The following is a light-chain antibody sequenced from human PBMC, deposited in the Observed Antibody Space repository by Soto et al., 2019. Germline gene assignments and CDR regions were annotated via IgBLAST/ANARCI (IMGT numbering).Light chain of an antibody. V-gene: IGKV3-11*01. Sequence: EIVLTQSPATLSLSPGERATLSCRASQSVSSYLAWYQQKPGQAPRLLIYDSSIRATGTPARFSGSGSGTDFTLTISSLEPKDFAVYYCQQRSNWPLTLGQGTRLEIK. CDR2: DSS. J-gene: IGKJ5*01. CDR3: QQRSNWPLT. CDR1: QSVSSY.